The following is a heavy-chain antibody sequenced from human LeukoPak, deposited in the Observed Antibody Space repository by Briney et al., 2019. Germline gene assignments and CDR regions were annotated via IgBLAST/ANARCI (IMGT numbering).Heavy chain of an antibody. J-gene: IGHJ5*02. CDR1: GYTFTSYA. CDR3: ARSLPITPFDP. D-gene: IGHD3-3*01. Sequence: VASVKVSCKASGYTFTSYAMHWVRQAPGQRLEWMGWINAGNGNTKYSQKFQGRVTITRDTSASTAYMELSSLRSEDTAVYYCARSLPITPFDPWGQGTLVTVSS. CDR2: INAGNGNT. V-gene: IGHV1-3*01.